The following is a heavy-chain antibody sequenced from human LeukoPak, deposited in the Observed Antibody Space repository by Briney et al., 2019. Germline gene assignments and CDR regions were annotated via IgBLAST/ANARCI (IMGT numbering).Heavy chain of an antibody. Sequence: PGGSLRLSCAASGFTFDDYGMSWVRQAPGKGLEWVSGINWNGGSTGYADSVKGRFTISRDNAKNSLYLQMNSLRAEDTAVYYCARDPNWNDVRDYYYMDVWGKGTTVTVSS. CDR3: ARDPNWNDVRDYYYMDV. J-gene: IGHJ6*03. CDR1: GFTFDDYG. CDR2: INWNGGST. D-gene: IGHD1-1*01. V-gene: IGHV3-20*04.